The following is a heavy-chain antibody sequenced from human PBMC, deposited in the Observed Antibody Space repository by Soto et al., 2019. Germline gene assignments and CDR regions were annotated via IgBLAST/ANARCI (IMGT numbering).Heavy chain of an antibody. CDR1: GYTFTGYY. CDR2: INPNSGGT. V-gene: IGHV1-2*04. CDR3: ARSCSGGSCYLDAFDI. J-gene: IGHJ3*02. D-gene: IGHD2-15*01. Sequence: GASVKVSCKASGYTFTGYYMHWVRQAPGQGLEWMGWINPNSGGTNYAQKFQGWVTMTRDTSISTAYMELSRLRSDDTAVYYCARSCSGGSCYLDAFDIWGQGTMVTVS.